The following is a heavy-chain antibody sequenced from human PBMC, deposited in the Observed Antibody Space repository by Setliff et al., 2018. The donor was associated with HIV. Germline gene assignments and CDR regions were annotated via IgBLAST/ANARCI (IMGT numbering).Heavy chain of an antibody. CDR2: INPSGGST. CDR3: ARGGDYDSSGYYVT. CDR1: GYSFTDYY. V-gene: IGHV1-46*01. Sequence: ASVKVSCKASGYSFTDYYMHWVRQAPGQGLEWMGIINPSGGSTSYAQKFQGRVTITADKSTSTSYMHLSSLRAEDTAVYFCARGGDYDSSGYYVTWGQGSLVTVSS. D-gene: IGHD3-22*01. J-gene: IGHJ4*02.